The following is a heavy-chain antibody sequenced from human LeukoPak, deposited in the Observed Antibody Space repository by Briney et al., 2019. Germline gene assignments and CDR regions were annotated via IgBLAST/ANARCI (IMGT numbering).Heavy chain of an antibody. D-gene: IGHD4-23*01. CDR2: INHSGST. V-gene: IGHV4-34*01. CDR1: GGSFSGYY. J-gene: IGHJ4*02. Sequence: SETLSLTCAVYGGSFSGYYWSWIRQPPGKGLEWIWEINHSGSTNYNPSLKSRVTISVDTSKNQFSLKLSSVTAADTAVYYCARGRWFQLFDYWGQGTLVTVSS. CDR3: ARGRWFQLFDY.